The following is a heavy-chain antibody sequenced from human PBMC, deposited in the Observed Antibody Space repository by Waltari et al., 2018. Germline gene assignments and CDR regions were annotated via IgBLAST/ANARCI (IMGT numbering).Heavy chain of an antibody. Sequence: EVQLVESGGGLVQPGGSLRLSCAASGFTFSSQAMSWVRRAPGKGLEWVSAISGSGGSTYYIDSVKGRFTISRDNSKNTLSLQMNSLRAEDTAVYYCAKASYSGSYYFDCWGQGTLVTVSS. J-gene: IGHJ4*02. V-gene: IGHV3-23*04. CDR3: AKASYSGSYYFDC. CDR1: GFTFSSQA. D-gene: IGHD1-26*01. CDR2: ISGSGGST.